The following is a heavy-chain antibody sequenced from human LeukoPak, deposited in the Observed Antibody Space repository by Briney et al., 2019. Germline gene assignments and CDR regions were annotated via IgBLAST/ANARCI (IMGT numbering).Heavy chain of an antibody. Sequence: SETLSLTCAVYGGSPSGYYWSWIRQPPGKGLEWIGEINHSGSTNYNPSLKSRVTISVDTSKNQFSLKLSSVTAADTAVYYCARGFYDFWSGYYGDYYYYGMDVWGQGTTVTISS. J-gene: IGHJ6*02. CDR2: INHSGST. D-gene: IGHD3-3*01. V-gene: IGHV4-34*01. CDR3: ARGFYDFWSGYYGDYYYYGMDV. CDR1: GGSPSGYY.